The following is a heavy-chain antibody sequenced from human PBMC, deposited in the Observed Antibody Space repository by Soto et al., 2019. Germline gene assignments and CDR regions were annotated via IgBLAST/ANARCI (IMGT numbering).Heavy chain of an antibody. V-gene: IGHV1-69*01. D-gene: IGHD2-15*01. CDR3: ARDEGGYCSGGSCPVTWFDP. J-gene: IGHJ5*02. CDR2: IIPIFGTA. CDR1: GGTFSSYA. Sequence: QVQLVQSGAEVKKPGSSVKVSCKASGGTFSSYAISWVRQAPGQGLEWMGGIIPIFGTANYSQKFQGRVTITADESTSTAYMELSSLRSEDTAVYYCARDEGGYCSGGSCPVTWFDPWGQGTLVTVSS.